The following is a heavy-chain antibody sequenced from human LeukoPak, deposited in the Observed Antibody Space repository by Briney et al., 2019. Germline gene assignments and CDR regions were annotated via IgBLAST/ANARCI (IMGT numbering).Heavy chain of an antibody. J-gene: IGHJ4*02. CDR3: GRVGYSGSYSVYFYY. D-gene: IGHD1-26*01. CDR2: IYYSGST. V-gene: IGHV4-59*01. Sequence: SETLSLTCTVSGGTISSYYWSWIRQPPGKGLEWVGYIYYSGSTNYNPSLKSRVTISVDTSKNQSSLKLSSVTAADTAVYYCGRVGYSGSYSVYFYYWGQGTLATVSS. CDR1: GGTISSYY.